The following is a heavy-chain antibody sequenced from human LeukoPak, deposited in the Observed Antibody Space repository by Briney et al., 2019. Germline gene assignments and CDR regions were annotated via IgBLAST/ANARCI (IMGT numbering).Heavy chain of an antibody. D-gene: IGHD3-10*01. CDR2: LYAGGST. J-gene: IGHJ4*02. CDR3: ARSRFGEAWGPFDY. V-gene: IGHV3-53*01. Sequence: GGCLRLSCAAPGFNVSSIYMSWVRQAPGKGLEWVSILYAGGSTYYADSVKGRFTISRDNSKNMLYLEMNSLRAEDTALYYCARSRFGEAWGPFDYWGQGTLVTVSS. CDR1: GFNVSSIY.